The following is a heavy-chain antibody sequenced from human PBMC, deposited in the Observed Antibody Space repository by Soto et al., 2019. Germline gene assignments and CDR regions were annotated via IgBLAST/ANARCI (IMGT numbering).Heavy chain of an antibody. Sequence: QVQLQESGPGLVKPSQTLSLTCSVSGASIISGDYYWSWIRQHPGKGLEWLGFIYYSGNTYYDPSLKSRLTISVDTSKNHFSLNLTSVTAADTAVYYCARTYRSPQYGDYVYFDYWGQGTLVTVSS. CDR2: IYYSGNT. D-gene: IGHD4-17*01. J-gene: IGHJ4*02. V-gene: IGHV4-31*03. CDR3: ARTYRSPQYGDYVYFDY. CDR1: GASIISGDYY.